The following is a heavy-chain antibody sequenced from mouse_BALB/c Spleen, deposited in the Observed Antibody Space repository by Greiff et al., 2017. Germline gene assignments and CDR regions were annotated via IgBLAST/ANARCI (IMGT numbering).Heavy chain of an antibody. D-gene: IGHD1-2*01. CDR1: GFTFSSFG. V-gene: IGHV5-17*02. Sequence: DVHLVESGGGLVQPGGSRKLSCAASGFTFSSFGMHWVRQAPEKGLEWVAYISSGSSTIYYADTVKGRFTISRDNPKNTLFLQMTSLRSEDTAMYYCARRGITTATLDYWGQGTTLTVSS. CDR2: ISSGSSTI. J-gene: IGHJ2*01. CDR3: ARRGITTATLDY.